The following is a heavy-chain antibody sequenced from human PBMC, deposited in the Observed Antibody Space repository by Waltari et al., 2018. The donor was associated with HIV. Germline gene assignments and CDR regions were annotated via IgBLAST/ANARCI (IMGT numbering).Heavy chain of an antibody. CDR3: AKDGYTPTYFDY. CDR1: GLAFIRYG. Sequence: QVQLVESGGDVVQPGGPLRLSCAVSGLAFIRYGMHWVRQAPGKGLEWMSFITYDGSNKYYADSVKGRFTISRDSSKNTLYLQMNGLRSEDTAVYYCAKDGYTPTYFDYWGQGTLVTVSS. D-gene: IGHD1-1*01. CDR2: ITYDGSNK. J-gene: IGHJ4*02. V-gene: IGHV3-30*02.